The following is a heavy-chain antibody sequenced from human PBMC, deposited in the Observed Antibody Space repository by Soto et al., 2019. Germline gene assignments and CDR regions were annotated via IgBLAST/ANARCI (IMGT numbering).Heavy chain of an antibody. D-gene: IGHD4-17*01. J-gene: IGHJ3*02. Sequence: PGGSLRLSCAASGFTFSSYSMNWVRQAPGKGLEWVSSISSSSSYIYYADSVKGRFTISRDNAKNSLYLQMNSLRAEDTAVYYWARAIKRTTYAFDIWGQGTMVTVSS. CDR2: ISSSSSYI. CDR3: ARAIKRTTYAFDI. V-gene: IGHV3-21*01. CDR1: GFTFSSYS.